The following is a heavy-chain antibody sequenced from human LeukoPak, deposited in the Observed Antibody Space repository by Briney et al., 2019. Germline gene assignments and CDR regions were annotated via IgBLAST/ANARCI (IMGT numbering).Heavy chain of an antibody. CDR3: ARQESSSMPFDY. D-gene: IGHD6-6*01. V-gene: IGHV5-51*01. CDR1: GYRFTSYW. Sequence: GESLKISCKGSGYRFTSYWIGWVRQVPERGLEWMGVIYPDDSDTRYSPSFQGRVTISADKSISTAYLQWSSLKASDTAMYYCARQESSSMPFDYWGQGTLVTVSS. CDR2: IYPDDSDT. J-gene: IGHJ4*02.